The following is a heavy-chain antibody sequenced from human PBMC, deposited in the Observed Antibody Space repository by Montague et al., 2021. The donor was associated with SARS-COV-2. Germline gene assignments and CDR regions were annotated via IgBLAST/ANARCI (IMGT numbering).Heavy chain of an antibody. CDR3: AKDLWIRSYTDY. Sequence: SLRLSCAASGFNFSSYAMSWVRQAPGKGLEWISGISGSGRSTYYADSVKGRFTISRDNSKNTLYLQMNSLRAEDTAVYYCAKDLWIRSYTDYWGQGTLVTVSS. D-gene: IGHD1-26*01. V-gene: IGHV3-23*01. CDR2: ISGSGRST. J-gene: IGHJ4*02. CDR1: GFNFSSYA.